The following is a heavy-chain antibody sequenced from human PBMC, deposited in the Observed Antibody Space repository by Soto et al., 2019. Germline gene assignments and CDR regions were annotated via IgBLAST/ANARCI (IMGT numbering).Heavy chain of an antibody. D-gene: IGHD1-7*01. V-gene: IGHV4-59*01. CDR3: ARNYGGDDFDY. Sequence: SETLSLTCTVSGGSISSYYWSWIRQPPGKGLEWIGYIYYSGSTNYNPSLKSRVTISVDTSKNQFSLKLSSVTAADTAGYYCARNYGGDDFDYCGQGTLVTVSS. J-gene: IGHJ4*02. CDR1: GGSISSYY. CDR2: IYYSGST.